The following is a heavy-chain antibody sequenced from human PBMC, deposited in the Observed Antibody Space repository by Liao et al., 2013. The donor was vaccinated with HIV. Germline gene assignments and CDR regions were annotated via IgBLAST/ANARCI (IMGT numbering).Heavy chain of an antibody. CDR3: ARGYDFWSGYFRFDY. J-gene: IGHJ4*02. D-gene: IGHD3-3*01. V-gene: IGHV4-61*05. CDR1: GGSISSSSYY. Sequence: QLQLQESGPGLVRPSETLSLTCTVSGGSISSSSYYWGWIRQPAGKGLEWIGHIYTGMSTTGTTNYNPSLKSRVSISADTSSNHVSLKLTSVTAADTAVYSCARGYDFWSGYFRFDYWAREPWSPSPQ. CDR2: IYTGMSTTGTT.